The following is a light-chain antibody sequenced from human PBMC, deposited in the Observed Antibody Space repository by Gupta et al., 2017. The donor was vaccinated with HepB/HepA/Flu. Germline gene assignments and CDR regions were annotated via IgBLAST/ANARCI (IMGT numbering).Light chain of an antibody. Sequence: EIVMTQSPATLSVSPGERATLSCRASQSVNSNLAWYQQKPGQAPRLLIFGASTRATGVPARFSGSGSGIDFTLTISSLQSEDFAVYHCQEYNNWPTWTFGQGTKVEIK. V-gene: IGKV3-15*01. CDR2: GAS. CDR3: QEYNNWPTWT. J-gene: IGKJ1*01. CDR1: QSVNSN.